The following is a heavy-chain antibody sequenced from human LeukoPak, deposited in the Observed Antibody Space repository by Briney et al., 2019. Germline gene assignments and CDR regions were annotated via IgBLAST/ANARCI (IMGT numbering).Heavy chain of an antibody. D-gene: IGHD6-13*01. J-gene: IGHJ4*02. CDR2: ISGSGSTI. CDR1: GFTFSDYY. V-gene: IGHV3-11*01. CDR3: ARSSSWFPSYFAY. Sequence: GGSLRLSCAASGFTFSDYYMSWIRQAPGKGLEWVSYISGSGSTIYYADSVKGRFTISRDNAKNSLYLQMNSLRAGDTAVYYCARSSSWFPSYFAYWGQGTLVTVSS.